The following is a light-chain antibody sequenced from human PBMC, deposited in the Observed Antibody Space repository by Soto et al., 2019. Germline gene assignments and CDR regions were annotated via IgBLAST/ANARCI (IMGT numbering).Light chain of an antibody. Sequence: DIQMTQSPSSLSASVGDRVTITCRASQSISSYLNWYQQKPGKAPKLLIYAASSLQSGVPSRFSGSGCGTDFIFTISCLQPEDFATYYWQQSYSTPVAYGQGTRLEI. J-gene: IGKJ5*01. V-gene: IGKV1-39*01. CDR2: AAS. CDR1: QSISSY. CDR3: QQSYSTPVA.